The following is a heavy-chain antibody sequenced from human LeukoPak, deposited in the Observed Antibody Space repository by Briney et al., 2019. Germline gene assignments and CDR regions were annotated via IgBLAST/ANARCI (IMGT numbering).Heavy chain of an antibody. CDR2: INPNSGGT. V-gene: IGHV1-2*06. CDR1: GYTFTGYY. Sequence: ASVKASCKASGYTFTGYYMHWVRQAPGQGLEWMGRINPNSGGTDYAQKFQGRVTMTRDTSVNTAYMELSRLGSDDTAVYYCAIQSIVPRPGYWGQGTLVTVSS. J-gene: IGHJ4*02. CDR3: AIQSIVPRPGY. D-gene: IGHD6-6*01.